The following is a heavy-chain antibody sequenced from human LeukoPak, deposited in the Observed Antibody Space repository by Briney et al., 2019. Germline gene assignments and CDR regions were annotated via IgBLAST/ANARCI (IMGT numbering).Heavy chain of an antibody. J-gene: IGHJ5*02. V-gene: IGHV3-21*04. CDR3: AKVPLDIVVVFHWFDP. D-gene: IGHD2-15*01. Sequence: SVKGRFTSSRDNAKTSLYLQMNSLRAEDTAVYYCAKVPLDIVVVFHWFDPWGQGTLVTVSS.